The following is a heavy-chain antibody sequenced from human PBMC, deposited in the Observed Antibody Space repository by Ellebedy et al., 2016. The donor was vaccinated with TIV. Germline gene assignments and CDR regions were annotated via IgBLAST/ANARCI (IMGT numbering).Heavy chain of an antibody. V-gene: IGHV4-34*01. CDR2: NNDSGDI. D-gene: IGHD6-6*01. CDR1: GASFSGYY. Sequence: SETLSLXXAVYGASFSGYYWSWIRQPPGKGLEWIGENNDSGDINYNSSLKGRVSISVDTSKNQSSLRLNSVTAAHTAVYYCAKSLHHSSSSFFDFWGQGTPVTVSS. CDR3: AKSLHHSSSSFFDF. J-gene: IGHJ4*02.